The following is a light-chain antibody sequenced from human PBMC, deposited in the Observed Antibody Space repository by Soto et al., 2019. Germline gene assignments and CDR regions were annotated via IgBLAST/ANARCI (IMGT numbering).Light chain of an antibody. Sequence: EVVLTQSPGTLSLSPGERATLSCRARQSVSNNYFAWYQQKPGQAPSLLIFWSSDRAAGIPDRFSGSGSGTDFTLPISRLQHEDFAVYYCLQYCSSYPYTFGQGTKVEIK. V-gene: IGKV3-20*01. CDR2: WSS. J-gene: IGKJ2*01. CDR3: LQYCSSYPYT. CDR1: QSVSNNY.